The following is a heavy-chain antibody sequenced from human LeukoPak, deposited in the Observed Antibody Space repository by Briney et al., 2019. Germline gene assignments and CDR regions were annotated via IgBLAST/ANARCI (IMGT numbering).Heavy chain of an antibody. Sequence: ASVKVSCKASGYMFSSYYMTWVRQAPGQGLEWMGWISGYNAKTNYAQKSQGRVTMTTDTSTRTAYLELRSLSSDDTAVYYCTRTRDYFATTRYFDYWGQGTLVTVSS. V-gene: IGHV1-18*01. CDR2: ISGYNAKT. J-gene: IGHJ4*02. CDR1: GYMFSSYY. CDR3: TRTRDYFATTRYFDY. D-gene: IGHD1-26*01.